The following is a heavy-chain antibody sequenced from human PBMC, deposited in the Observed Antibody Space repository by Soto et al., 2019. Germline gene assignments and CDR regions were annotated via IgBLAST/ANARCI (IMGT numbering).Heavy chain of an antibody. CDR1: GDSISSGGYY. V-gene: IGHV4-31*03. Sequence: QVQLQESGPGLVKPSQTLSLTCTVSGDSISSGGYYWSWIRQHPGKGLEWIGYIYYSGSTYYNPSLAGRVTISEDPSKHQSALKLSSVTAADPAVYYGARSSAATVTAFDYWGQGTLVTVSS. CDR2: IYYSGST. D-gene: IGHD4-17*01. CDR3: ARSSAATVTAFDY. J-gene: IGHJ4*02.